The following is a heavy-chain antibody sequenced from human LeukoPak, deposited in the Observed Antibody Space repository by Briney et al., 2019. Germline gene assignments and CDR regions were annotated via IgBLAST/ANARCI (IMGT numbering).Heavy chain of an antibody. CDR2: IIPIFGTA. V-gene: IGHV1-69*05. J-gene: IGHJ4*02. CDR1: GGTFSSYA. Sequence: SVKVSCKASGGTFSSYAISWVRQAPGQGLEWMGGIIPIFGTANYAQKFQGRVTITTDESTSTAYMELSSLRSEDTAVYYCAGFLYYDRTGYGFDYWGQGTLVTVSS. D-gene: IGHD3-22*01. CDR3: AGFLYYDRTGYGFDY.